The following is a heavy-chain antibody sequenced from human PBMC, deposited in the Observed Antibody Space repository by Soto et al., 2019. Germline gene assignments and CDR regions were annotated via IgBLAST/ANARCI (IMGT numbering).Heavy chain of an antibody. Sequence: QDQLVQSGAEVKKPGASVTVSCKASGYSFTNYGMSWVRQAPGQGLEWMGWISGSNRDTHHAQNFQGRVTMTTDTLTNTAYMQLRSLRSDDTAVYYCARCYCSVGSCFSCWHFDLWGRGSLVTVSS. D-gene: IGHD2-15*01. CDR3: ARCYCSVGSCFSCWHFDL. CDR1: GYSFTNYG. V-gene: IGHV1-18*01. CDR2: ISGSNRDT. J-gene: IGHJ2*01.